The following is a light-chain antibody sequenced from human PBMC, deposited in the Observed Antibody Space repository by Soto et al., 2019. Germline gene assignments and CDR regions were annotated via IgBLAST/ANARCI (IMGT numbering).Light chain of an antibody. J-gene: IGKJ1*01. CDR2: DAS. V-gene: IGKV1-5*01. Sequence: DIQMTQSPSTLSASVGDRVTITCRASQSISSWLAWYQQKPGKAPKLLIYDASSLESGVPSRFSGSGSGTDFALTISSLQPEDFAIYYCQQNYYTPQTFGQGTKVDIK. CDR3: QQNYYTPQT. CDR1: QSISSW.